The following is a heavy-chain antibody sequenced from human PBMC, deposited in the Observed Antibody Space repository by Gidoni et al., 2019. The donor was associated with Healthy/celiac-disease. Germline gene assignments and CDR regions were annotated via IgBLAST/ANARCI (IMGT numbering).Heavy chain of an antibody. CDR3: ARDQVDCTNVVCYGGIFDY. Sequence: EVQLVESGGGLVQPGGSLRLSCAAAAFTVSSNYMRWVRQAHGKGLEGVSFIYGVGNTYDVDSVNGRFTISSVNSKNSLYLQLNSLIAEDTAVYYCARDQVDCTNVVCYGGIFDYWGQGTLVTVSS. CDR1: AFTVSSNY. V-gene: IGHV3-66*01. D-gene: IGHD2-8*01. J-gene: IGHJ4*02. CDR2: IYGVGNT.